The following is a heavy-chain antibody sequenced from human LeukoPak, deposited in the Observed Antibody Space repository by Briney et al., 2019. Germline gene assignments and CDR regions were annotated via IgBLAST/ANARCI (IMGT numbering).Heavy chain of an antibody. CDR3: ARDGTNSGYDFVSARGFDY. V-gene: IGHV4-59*01. Sequence: SETLSLTCTVSGGSISSYYWSWIRQPPGKGLEWIGYIYYSGSTNYNPSLKSRVTISVDTSKNQFSLKLSSVTAADTAVYYCARDGTNSGYDFVSARGFDYWGQGTLVTVSS. D-gene: IGHD5-12*01. CDR2: IYYSGST. J-gene: IGHJ4*02. CDR1: GGSISSYY.